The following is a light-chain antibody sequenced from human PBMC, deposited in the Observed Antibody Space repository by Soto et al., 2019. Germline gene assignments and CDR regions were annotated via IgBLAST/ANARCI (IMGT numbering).Light chain of an antibody. Sequence: QSALTQPASVSGSPGQSITISCTGTSSDVGGYNYVSWYQQHPGKPPKLMIYEVSNRPSGVSNRFSGSKSGNTASLTISGLQAEDEADYYCRSYTSSNTLYVFATGTKLTVL. CDR3: RSYTSSNTLYV. CDR1: SSDVGGYNY. V-gene: IGLV2-14*01. CDR2: EVS. J-gene: IGLJ1*01.